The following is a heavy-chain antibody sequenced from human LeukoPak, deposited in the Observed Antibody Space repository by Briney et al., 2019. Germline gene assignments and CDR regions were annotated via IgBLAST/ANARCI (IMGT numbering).Heavy chain of an antibody. J-gene: IGHJ4*02. CDR2: ISDSGNT. V-gene: IGHV1-18*04. D-gene: IGHD1-1*01. Sequence: ASVKVSCKASGHSFSTYDISWVRQAPGQGLEWMGWISDSGNTNYAQKLQGRVTMTTDTSTSTAYMELRSLRSDDTAVYYCARDGPKRAVGYWGQGTLVTVSS. CDR3: ARDGPKRAVGY. CDR1: GHSFSTYD.